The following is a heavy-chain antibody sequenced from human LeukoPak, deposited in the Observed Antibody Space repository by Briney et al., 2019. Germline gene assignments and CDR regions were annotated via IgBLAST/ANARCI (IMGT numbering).Heavy chain of an antibody. V-gene: IGHV3-30*04. D-gene: IGHD7-27*01. CDR3: ASDWDFDY. J-gene: IGHJ4*02. Sequence: PGRSLRLSCAASGFTFSSYVMHWVRQAPGKGLEWVAIISYDGSNEYYADSVKGRFTISRDNSKNTLYLQMNSLRAADTAVYYCASDWDFDYWGQGTLVTVSS. CDR2: ISYDGSNE. CDR1: GFTFSSYV.